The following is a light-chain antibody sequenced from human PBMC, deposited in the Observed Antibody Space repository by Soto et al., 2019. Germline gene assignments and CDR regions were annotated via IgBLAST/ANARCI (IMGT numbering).Light chain of an antibody. J-gene: IGKJ4*01. CDR2: CAS. Sequence: EIVLTQSPGILSLSPGERATLSCRASQSVSSSYLAWYQQKPGQAPRLLIYCASSRATGIPDRFSGSGSGPDFALTISRLEPEDFAVYYCQQYGSSPLTSGGGAK. CDR1: QSVSSSY. CDR3: QQYGSSPLT. V-gene: IGKV3-20*01.